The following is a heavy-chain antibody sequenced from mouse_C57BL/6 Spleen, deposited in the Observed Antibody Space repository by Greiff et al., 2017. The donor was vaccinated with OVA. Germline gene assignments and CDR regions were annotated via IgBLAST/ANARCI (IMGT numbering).Heavy chain of an antibody. CDR1: GFSLSTFGMG. CDR2: IWWDDDK. D-gene: IGHD1-1*01. J-gene: IGHJ2*01. Sequence: QVTLKESGPGILQPSQTLSLTCSFSGFSLSTFGMGVGWIRQPSGKGLEWLAHIWWDDDKYYNPALKSRLTISKDTSKNQVFLKIANVDTADTATYYCARGGNSITTVVAKESYFDYWGQGTTLTVSS. CDR3: ARGGNSITTVVAKESYFDY. V-gene: IGHV8-8*01.